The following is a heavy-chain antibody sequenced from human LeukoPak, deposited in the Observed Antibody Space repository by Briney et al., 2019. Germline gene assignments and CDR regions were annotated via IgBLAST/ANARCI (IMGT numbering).Heavy chain of an antibody. Sequence: QSGGSLRLSCTTSGFTFGDYAMSWVRQAPGKGLEWVSSIRNKAYGGTTEYAASVKGRFTISREESKSIAYLQMNSLETEDTAMYYCCRADIWSGYYSTSANFDYWGQGTLLTVSS. V-gene: IGHV3-49*04. D-gene: IGHD3-3*01. J-gene: IGHJ4*02. CDR1: GFTFGDYA. CDR3: CRADIWSGYYSTSANFDY. CDR2: IRNKAYGGTT.